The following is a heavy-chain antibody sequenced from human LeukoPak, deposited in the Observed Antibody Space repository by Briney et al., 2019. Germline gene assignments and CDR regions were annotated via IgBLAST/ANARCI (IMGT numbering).Heavy chain of an antibody. CDR2: INQDGSEK. D-gene: IGHD3-10*01. Sequence: PGGSLRLSCAASGFTFSSYLMSWVRQAPGKGLEWVANINQDGSEKYYVDSVKGRFTISRDNAKNSLYLQMNSLRAEDTAVYYCARQSSSLYYYGSGSYSAYDYWGQGTLVTVSS. CDR1: GFTFSSYL. J-gene: IGHJ4*02. CDR3: ARQSSSLYYYGSGSYSAYDY. V-gene: IGHV3-7*01.